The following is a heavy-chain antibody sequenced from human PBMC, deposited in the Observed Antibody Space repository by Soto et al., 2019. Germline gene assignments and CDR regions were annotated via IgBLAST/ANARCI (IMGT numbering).Heavy chain of an antibody. CDR2: ISSSGSTI. CDR3: ARASSIGPFDY. CDR1: GFTFSDYY. Sequence: QVQLVESGGGLVKPGGSLRLSCAASGFTFSDYYMSWIRQAPGKGLEWVSYISSSGSTIYYADSVKGRFTISRDNAKNSLYRKRNSRGAEDPAVYYWARASSIGPFDYWGRGPLVTVSS. J-gene: IGHJ4*02. V-gene: IGHV3-11*01. D-gene: IGHD2-2*01.